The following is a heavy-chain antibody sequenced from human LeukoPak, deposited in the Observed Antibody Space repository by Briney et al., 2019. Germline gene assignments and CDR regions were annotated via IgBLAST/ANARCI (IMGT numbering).Heavy chain of an antibody. J-gene: IGHJ5*02. CDR3: ARHSVRGIVGSWFDP. CDR2: IYYSGST. V-gene: IGHV4-59*08. Sequence: SGPTLVQPSATLSLTCTVSGGSLSSYYWSWIRQPPGKALEWTGYIYYSGSTNYNPSLKSRVTISVDTSKNQFSLKLSSVTAADTAVYSCARHSVRGIVGSWFDPWGQGTLVTVSS. D-gene: IGHD3-10*01. CDR1: GGSLSSYY.